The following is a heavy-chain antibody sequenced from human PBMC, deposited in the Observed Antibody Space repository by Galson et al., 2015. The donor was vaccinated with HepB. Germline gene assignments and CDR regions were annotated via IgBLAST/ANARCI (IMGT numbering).Heavy chain of an antibody. Sequence: SETLSLTCTVSGGSITSYYWSWIRQPPGKGLEWIGYIYYSGSTNYIPSLRSRVTISLDTSKNQFSLELRSVTAADTAVYFCQGYCTTCHGGAWSDPWGQGTLVTVSS. V-gene: IGHV4-59*01. CDR3: QGYCTTCHGGAWSDP. CDR2: IYYSGST. CDR1: GGSITSYY. D-gene: IGHD2-8*01. J-gene: IGHJ5*02.